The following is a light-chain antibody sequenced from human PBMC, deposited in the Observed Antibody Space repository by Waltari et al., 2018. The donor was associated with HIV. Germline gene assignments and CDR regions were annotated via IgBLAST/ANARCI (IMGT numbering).Light chain of an antibody. Sequence: QSVLTQPPSLSGAPGQRVIISCTGSSSNIGAGFDVHWYQQLPGTAPKLLIYVNNNRPAGVPDRVSGSKSGTSASLANTGLQADDEADYYCQSYDSGLNTYVFGTGTRVTVL. CDR3: QSYDSGLNTYV. J-gene: IGLJ1*01. V-gene: IGLV1-40*01. CDR1: SSNIGAGFD. CDR2: VNN.